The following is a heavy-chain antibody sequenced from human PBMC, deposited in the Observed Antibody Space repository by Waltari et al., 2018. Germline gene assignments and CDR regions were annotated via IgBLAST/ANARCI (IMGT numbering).Heavy chain of an antibody. V-gene: IGHV4-34*02. CDR2: ITLSGYT. J-gene: IGHJ4*02. CDR1: GGSLSGFH. D-gene: IGHD6-19*01. CDR3: ARSVAGVGMEY. Sequence: QVQLQQWGAGLLKPSETLSLSCDVSGGSLSGFHWTWIRQTPGKGLEWIGDITLSGYTTSNPSLKGRITVSLDTSRRQLSLRLTSMTAADTGLYFCARSVAGVGMEYWGQGTPVTVSS.